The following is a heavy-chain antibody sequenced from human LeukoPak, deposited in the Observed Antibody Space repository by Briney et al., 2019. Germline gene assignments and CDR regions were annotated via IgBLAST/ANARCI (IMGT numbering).Heavy chain of an antibody. D-gene: IGHD3-10*01. V-gene: IGHV3-30-3*01. CDR3: AREGYYGSGSPPSLYFDY. CDR2: TSSDLNVK. J-gene: IGHJ4*02. Sequence: GGSLRLSCAASGFTFRNYVIHWARQAPGKGLEWVAVTSSDLNVKLYADSVKGRFTISRDNSRSTLYLQMNSLRPEDTAIYYCAREGYYGSGSPPSLYFDYWGQGTLVTVSS. CDR1: GFTFRNYV.